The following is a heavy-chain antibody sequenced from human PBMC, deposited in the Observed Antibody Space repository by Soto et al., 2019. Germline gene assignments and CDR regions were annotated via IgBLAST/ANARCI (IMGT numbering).Heavy chain of an antibody. V-gene: IGHV3-21*01. Sequence: PWGSLRLSCAASGFTFSSYSMNWVRQAPGKGLEWVSSISSSSSYIYYADSVKGRFTISRDNAKNSLYLQMNSLRAEDTAVYYCARDRSSPRDYDFWSGYLYYYYYGMDVWGQGTTVTVSS. CDR1: GFTFSSYS. CDR3: ARDRSSPRDYDFWSGYLYYYYYGMDV. J-gene: IGHJ6*02. CDR2: ISSSSSYI. D-gene: IGHD3-3*01.